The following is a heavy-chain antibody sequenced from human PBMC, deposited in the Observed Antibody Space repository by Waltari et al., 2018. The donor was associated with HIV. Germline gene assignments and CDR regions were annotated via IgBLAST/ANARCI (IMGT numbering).Heavy chain of an antibody. CDR2: ISPYNGDA. CDR3: ARQGLQYSDGMDV. CDR1: GYTFTEYG. D-gene: IGHD4-4*01. V-gene: IGHV1-18*01. J-gene: IGHJ6*02. Sequence: QVQLVQFGTEVKKAGASVKVYCKTSGYTFTEYGISWVRQAPGQGLEWRGWISPYNGDANYAQKLQGRVTMTTDTSTKTAYMEVRSLRSDDTAVYYCARQGLQYSDGMDVWGHGTTVTVSS.